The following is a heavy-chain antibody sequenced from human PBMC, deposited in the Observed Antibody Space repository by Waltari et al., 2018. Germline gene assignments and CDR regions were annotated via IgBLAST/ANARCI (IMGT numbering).Heavy chain of an antibody. CDR3: PRYCSAVTCYYYYGLDV. CDR2: ISGSGDST. CDR1: GFTFSNYA. J-gene: IGHJ6*02. V-gene: IGHV3-23*01. D-gene: IGHD2-15*01. Sequence: EVQLLESGGGLVQPGGSLRLSCAASGFTFSNYAMSWVRQAPGKGLEWVSGISGSGDSTNYADPVKGRFTISRDNSKNMLYLQMISLRAEDTAIYFCPRYCSAVTCYYYYGLDVWGQGTTVTVSS.